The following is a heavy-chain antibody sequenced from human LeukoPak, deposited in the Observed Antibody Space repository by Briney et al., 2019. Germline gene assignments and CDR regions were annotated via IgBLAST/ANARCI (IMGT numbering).Heavy chain of an antibody. D-gene: IGHD3-22*01. V-gene: IGHV1-69*06. CDR2: VITIFDTA. CDR3: VRDYDTSGPQKTFFDF. Sequence: SVTVSCMAPAGTFSSYSLSWVRQAPGRGIEWMGMVITIFDTAHYTKRFQGRVTFTADKSTGTAFMELSSLRSEDTATYYCVRDYDTSGPQKTFFDFWGQGTLVTVSS. J-gene: IGHJ4*02. CDR1: AGTFSSYS.